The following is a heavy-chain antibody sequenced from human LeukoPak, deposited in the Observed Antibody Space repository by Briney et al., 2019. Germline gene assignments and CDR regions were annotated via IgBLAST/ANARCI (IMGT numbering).Heavy chain of an antibody. J-gene: IGHJ4*02. CDR1: GFTFSSYS. D-gene: IGHD6-13*01. V-gene: IGHV3-30*02. Sequence: QTGGSLRLSCAASGFTFSSYSMHWVRQAPGKGLEWVAFIRYDGSNKYYADSVKGRFTISRDNSKNTLYLQMNSLRAEDTAVYYCVTSSTAAGRYFDYWGQGTLVTVSS. CDR2: IRYDGSNK. CDR3: VTSSTAAGRYFDY.